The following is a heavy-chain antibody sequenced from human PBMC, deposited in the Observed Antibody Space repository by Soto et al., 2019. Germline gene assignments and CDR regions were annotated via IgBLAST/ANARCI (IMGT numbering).Heavy chain of an antibody. Sequence: VASLKVSCKTSAYSCRDYYMHWVRQAPGQGLEWMGTINPYDGGTNYAQKVQGRVIMTRDTSTKTVYMELTSLRSEDTAVYYCAREVPGGYYFDSWGRGTLVTVSS. CDR3: AREVPGGYYFDS. J-gene: IGHJ4*02. V-gene: IGHV1-46*01. CDR1: AYSCRDYY. D-gene: IGHD3-16*01. CDR2: INPYDGGT.